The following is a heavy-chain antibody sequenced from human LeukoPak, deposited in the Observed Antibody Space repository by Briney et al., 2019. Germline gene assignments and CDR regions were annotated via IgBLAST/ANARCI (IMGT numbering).Heavy chain of an antibody. CDR1: GGSFSGYY. CDR3: ARGQGTVTTH. Sequence: SETLSLTCAVSGGSFSGYYWTWIRQPPVKGLEWIGEINHSGSANYNPSLKSRVTISLDTSKNQFSLKLSSVTAADTAVYYCARGQGTVTTHWGQGTLVTVSS. D-gene: IGHD4-17*01. J-gene: IGHJ4*02. CDR2: INHSGSA. V-gene: IGHV4-34*01.